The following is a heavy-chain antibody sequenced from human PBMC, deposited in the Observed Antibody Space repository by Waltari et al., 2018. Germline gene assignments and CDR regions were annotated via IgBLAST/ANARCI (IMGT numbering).Heavy chain of an antibody. CDR3: ARGRNWNYYEYFDY. CDR2: ISSSSSYI. Sequence: EVQLVESGGGLVKPGGSLRLSCAASGFTFSSYSMNWVRQAPGKGLEWVSSISSSSSYIYYADSAKGRFTISRDNAKNALYLQMNSLRAEDTAVYYCARGRNWNYYEYFDYWGQGTLVTVSS. CDR1: GFTFSSYS. V-gene: IGHV3-21*01. D-gene: IGHD1-7*01. J-gene: IGHJ4*02.